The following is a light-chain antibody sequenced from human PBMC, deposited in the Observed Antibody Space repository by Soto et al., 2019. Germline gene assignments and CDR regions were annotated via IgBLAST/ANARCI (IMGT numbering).Light chain of an antibody. CDR1: SSDVGGYKY. V-gene: IGLV2-8*01. Sequence: QSVLTQPPSASGSPGQSVTISCTGTSSDVGGYKYVSWYQQHPGKAPKLMIYEVSKRPSGVPDRFSGSKSGNTASLTVSGLQAEDEADYYCSSYAGGPYVFGTGTKLTVL. CDR3: SSYAGGPYV. CDR2: EVS. J-gene: IGLJ1*01.